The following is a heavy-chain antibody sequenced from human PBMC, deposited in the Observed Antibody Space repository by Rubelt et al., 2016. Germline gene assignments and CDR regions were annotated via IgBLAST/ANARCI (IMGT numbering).Heavy chain of an antibody. CDR3: ARARSMVRGVIDY. J-gene: IGHJ4*02. CDR2: ISYDGTNK. CDR1: FSSYA. D-gene: IGHD3-10*01. V-gene: IGHV3-30*04. Sequence: FSSYAMHWVRQAPGKGLEWVAVISYDGTNKYYADSVKGRFTISRDNSKNTLSLQMNSLRAEDTAVYYCARARSMVRGVIDYWGQGTLVTVSS.